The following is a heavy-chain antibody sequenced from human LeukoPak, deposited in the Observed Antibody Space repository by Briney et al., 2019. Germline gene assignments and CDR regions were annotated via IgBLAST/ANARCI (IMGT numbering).Heavy chain of an antibody. J-gene: IGHJ4*02. Sequence: GGSLRLSCAASGSTFISSTMNWVRQAPGKGLEWVSAVTGSGSNTYYAASVKGRFTISRDNSKNTLYLQMNSLTAEDTAIYYCARGGSCSGGNCKYTRKEIDYWGQGTLVTVSS. CDR3: ARGGSCSGGNCKYTRKEIDY. D-gene: IGHD2-15*01. CDR2: VTGSGSNT. V-gene: IGHV3-23*01. CDR1: GSTFISST.